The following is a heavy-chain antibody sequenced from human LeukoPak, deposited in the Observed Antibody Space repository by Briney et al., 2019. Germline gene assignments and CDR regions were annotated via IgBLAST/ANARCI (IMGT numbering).Heavy chain of an antibody. V-gene: IGHV3-72*01. CDR3: ARGVLWSGYFYFDY. CDR1: GFTSSAYY. Sequence: PGGSLRLSCAVSGFTSSAYYMDWVRQAPGKGLEWVGRIRNKANSYTTEYAASVKGRFTISRDDSKSSLYLQMNSLKAEDTAMYYCARGVLWSGYFYFDYWGQGTLVTVSS. CDR2: IRNKANSYTT. D-gene: IGHD3-3*01. J-gene: IGHJ4*02.